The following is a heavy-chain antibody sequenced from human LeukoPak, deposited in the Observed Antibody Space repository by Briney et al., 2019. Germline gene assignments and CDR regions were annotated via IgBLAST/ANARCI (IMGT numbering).Heavy chain of an antibody. CDR1: SGSFSDYY. CDR3: ARRDPFYYDSSDVFDY. D-gene: IGHD3-22*01. J-gene: IGHJ4*02. CDR2: INPRGST. V-gene: IGHV4-34*01. Sequence: SETLSLTCAVFSGSFSDYYWTWIRQAPGKGLEWIGEINPRGSTNYYPSLKSRVTISVDTSKNQFSLKLSSVTAADTAVYYCARRDPFYYDSSDVFDYWGQGTLVTVSS.